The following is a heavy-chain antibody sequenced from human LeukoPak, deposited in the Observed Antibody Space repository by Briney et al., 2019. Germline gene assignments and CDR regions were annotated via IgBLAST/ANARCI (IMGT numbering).Heavy chain of an antibody. D-gene: IGHD6-6*01. CDR2: INPSGGST. CDR1: GYTFTSYY. V-gene: IGHV1-46*01. J-gene: IGHJ4*02. CDR3: ARDQMTYSSSSLPNYYFDY. Sequence: ASVKVSCKASGYTFTSYYMHWVRQAPGQGLEWMGIINPSGGSTSYAQKFQGRDTMTRDTSTSTVYMELSSLRSEDTAVYYCARDQMTYSSSSLPNYYFDYWGQGTLVTVSS.